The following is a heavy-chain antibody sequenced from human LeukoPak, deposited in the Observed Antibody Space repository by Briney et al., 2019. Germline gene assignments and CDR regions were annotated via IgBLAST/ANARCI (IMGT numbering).Heavy chain of an antibody. J-gene: IGHJ3*02. CDR3: ARVVYYDFWSGYASPNAFDI. CDR1: GDSVSSNSAA. Sequence: SQTLSLTCAISGDSVSSNSAAWNWIRQSPSSGLEWLGRTYYRSKWYNDYAVSVKSRITINPDTSKNQFSLQLNSVTPEDTAVYYCARVVYYDFWSGYASPNAFDIWGQGTMVTVSS. D-gene: IGHD3-3*01. CDR2: TYYRSKWYN. V-gene: IGHV6-1*01.